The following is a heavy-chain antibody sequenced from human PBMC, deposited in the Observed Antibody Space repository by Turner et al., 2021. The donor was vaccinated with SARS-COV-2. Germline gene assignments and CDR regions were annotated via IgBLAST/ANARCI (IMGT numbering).Heavy chain of an antibody. Sequence: EVQLVESGGGLVQPGGSLRPSCAASGFTVSRNYMNWVRQAPGKGLEWVSIIDSGGSTFYSDSVKGRFTISRDNSKNTLDLQMNSMRAEDTAVYYCAREVSGSSNTGVYFDYWGQGTLVTVSS. D-gene: IGHD3-10*01. V-gene: IGHV3-66*01. CDR1: GFTVSRNY. CDR3: AREVSGSSNTGVYFDY. CDR2: IDSGGST. J-gene: IGHJ4*02.